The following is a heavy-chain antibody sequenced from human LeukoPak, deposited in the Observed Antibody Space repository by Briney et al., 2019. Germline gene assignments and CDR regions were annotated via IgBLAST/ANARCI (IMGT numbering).Heavy chain of an antibody. CDR3: ANGNSGYDLGLGY. Sequence: ASVKVSCKASGYTFPSYDIIWVRQATGQGLEWLGWMNPNSGNTGYAQKFQGRVTMTRNTSISTAYMELSSLRSEDTAVYYGANGNSGYDLGLGYWGQGTLVTVSS. CDR2: MNPNSGNT. D-gene: IGHD5-12*01. V-gene: IGHV1-8*01. J-gene: IGHJ4*02. CDR1: GYTFPSYD.